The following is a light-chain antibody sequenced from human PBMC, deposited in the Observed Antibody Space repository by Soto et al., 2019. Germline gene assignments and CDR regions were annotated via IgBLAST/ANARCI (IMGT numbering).Light chain of an antibody. V-gene: IGKV3-20*01. CDR3: QHYGNTPPSVT. J-gene: IGKJ3*01. CDR2: GAS. Sequence: EIVLTQSPATLSLSPGERATLSCRASQSVSSYLVWYQQKPGQAPRLLIYGASSRATGIPDRFSGSGSGTDFTLTISRLEPEDFAVYYCQHYGNTPPSVTFGPGTKVDIK. CDR1: QSVSSY.